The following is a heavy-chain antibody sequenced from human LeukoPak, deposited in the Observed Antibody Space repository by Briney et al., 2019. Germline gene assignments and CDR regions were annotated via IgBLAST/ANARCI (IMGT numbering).Heavy chain of an antibody. CDR2: VHLSGRT. CDR3: AREGGPYRPLDY. CDR1: GGSISTTNW. Sequence: SGTLSLTCGVSGGSISTTNWWTWVRQPPGEGLEWIGEVHLSGRTHYNPSLESRVTMSVDMSENHISLRLTSVTAADTSVYYCAREGGPYRPLDYSGQGTLVTVSS. J-gene: IGHJ4*02. V-gene: IGHV4-4*02.